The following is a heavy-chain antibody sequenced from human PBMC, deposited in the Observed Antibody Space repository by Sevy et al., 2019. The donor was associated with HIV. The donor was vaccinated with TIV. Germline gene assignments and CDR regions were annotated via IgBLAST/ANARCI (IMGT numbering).Heavy chain of an antibody. CDR1: GGTFSSYA. Sequence: ASVKVSCKASGGTFSSYAISWVRQAPGQGLEWMGGIIPIFGTANYAQKFQGRVTITADESTSTAYMELSRLRSEDTAVYYCARAATVTSLYNWFDPWGQGTLVTVSS. D-gene: IGHD4-4*01. CDR2: IIPIFGTA. V-gene: IGHV1-69*13. J-gene: IGHJ5*02. CDR3: ARAATVTSLYNWFDP.